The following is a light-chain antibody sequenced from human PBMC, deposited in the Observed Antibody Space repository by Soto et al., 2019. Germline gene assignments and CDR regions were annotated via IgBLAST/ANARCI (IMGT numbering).Light chain of an antibody. CDR3: SSYTRSSKVV. CDR2: EVS. Sequence: QSALTQPASVSGSPGQSITISCTGTSSDVGSYKYVSWYQQHPGKAPKLMIYEVSHRPSGVSNRFSGSKSGNTASLTISGLQAEDEADYYCSSYTRSSKVVFGGGTKLTVL. CDR1: SSDVGSYKY. J-gene: IGLJ2*01. V-gene: IGLV2-14*01.